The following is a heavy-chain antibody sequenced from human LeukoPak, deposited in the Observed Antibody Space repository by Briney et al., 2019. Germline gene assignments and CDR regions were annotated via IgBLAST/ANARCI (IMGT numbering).Heavy chain of an antibody. CDR2: IRQDGSEK. Sequence: GGSLRRACATSAFTFGSYWMSWGRQAPWKGVEWVADIRQDGSEKYYVDSVKGRFTISRDNAKNSLYLQMNSLRAEDTAVYYCARDRGYDYVWGSYRYTGAFDIWGQGTMVTVSS. J-gene: IGHJ3*02. CDR1: AFTFGSYW. V-gene: IGHV3-7*01. CDR3: ARDRGYDYVWGSYRYTGAFDI. D-gene: IGHD3-16*02.